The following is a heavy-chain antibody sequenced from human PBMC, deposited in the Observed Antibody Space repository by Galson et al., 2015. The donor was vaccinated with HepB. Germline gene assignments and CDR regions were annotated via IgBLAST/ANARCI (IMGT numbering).Heavy chain of an antibody. J-gene: IGHJ6*02. Sequence: SLRLSCAASGFTFSDYYMSWIRQAPGKGLGWVSYISSSSSYTNYADSVKGRFTISRDNAKNSLYLQMNSLRAEDTAVYYCARDSADYGDLPYYYYYGMDVWGQGTTVTVSS. CDR1: GFTFSDYY. CDR3: ARDSADYGDLPYYYYYGMDV. V-gene: IGHV3-11*06. D-gene: IGHD4-17*01. CDR2: ISSSSSYT.